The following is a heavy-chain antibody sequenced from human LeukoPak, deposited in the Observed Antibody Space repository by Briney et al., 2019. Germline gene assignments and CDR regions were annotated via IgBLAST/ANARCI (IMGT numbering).Heavy chain of an antibody. CDR1: GYSISSGYY. CDR2: IYHSGST. Sequence: SETLSLTCTVSGYSISSGYYWGWIRQPPGKGLEWIGSIYHSGSTYYNPSLKRRLTISVATSKTQFSLKLSSVTAAETAVYYCPRANYDSSGYYFDWGQGTLVTVPP. V-gene: IGHV4-38-2*02. D-gene: IGHD3-22*01. J-gene: IGHJ4*02. CDR3: PRANYDSSGYYFD.